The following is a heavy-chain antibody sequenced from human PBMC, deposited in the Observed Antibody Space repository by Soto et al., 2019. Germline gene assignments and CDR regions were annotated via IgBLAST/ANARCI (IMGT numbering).Heavy chain of an antibody. CDR1: GYSFTSYW. Sequence: PGESLKISCKGSGYSFTSYWIGWVRQMPGKGLEWMGIIYPGNSDTRYSPSFQGQVTISADKSISTAYLQWSSLKASDTALYYCARGVGPRLPNHSFDPWGQGTLVTVSS. CDR3: ARGVGPRLPNHSFDP. J-gene: IGHJ5*02. V-gene: IGHV5-51*01. D-gene: IGHD2-8*01. CDR2: IYPGNSDT.